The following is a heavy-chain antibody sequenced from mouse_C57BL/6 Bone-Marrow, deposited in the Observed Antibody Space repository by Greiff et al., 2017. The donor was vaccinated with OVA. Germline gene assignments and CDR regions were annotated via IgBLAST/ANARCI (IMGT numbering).Heavy chain of an antibody. D-gene: IGHD2-1*01. CDR1: GYAFTNYL. CDR2: INPGSGGT. J-gene: IGHJ2*01. Sequence: VQLQQSGAELVRPGPSVKVSCKASGYAFTNYLIEWVKQRPGQGLEWIGVINPGSGGTNYNEKFKGKATLTADKSSSTAYMQLSSLTSEDSAVYFCARRGLWYFDYWGQGTTLTVSS. V-gene: IGHV1-54*01. CDR3: ARRGLWYFDY.